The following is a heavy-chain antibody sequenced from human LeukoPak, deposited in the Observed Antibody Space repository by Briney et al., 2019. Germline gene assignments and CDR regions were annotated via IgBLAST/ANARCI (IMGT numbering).Heavy chain of an antibody. D-gene: IGHD5-24*01. CDR2: ISSSSSYI. J-gene: IGHJ4*02. Sequence: PGGSLRLSCASSGFTFSSYSMNWVRQAPGKGLEWVSSISSSSSYIYYADSVKGRFTISRDNAKNSLYLQMNSLRAEDTAVYYCASVQLELLPDCWGQGTLVTVSS. CDR3: ASVQLELLPDC. V-gene: IGHV3-21*01. CDR1: GFTFSSYS.